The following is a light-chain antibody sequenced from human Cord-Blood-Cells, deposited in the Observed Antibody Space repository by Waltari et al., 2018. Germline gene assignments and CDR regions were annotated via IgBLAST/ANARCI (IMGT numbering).Light chain of an antibody. CDR3: QQYYSTPHS. J-gene: IGKJ2*03. V-gene: IGKV4-1*01. CDR2: WAS. Sequence: LVMTQSPDSLAVSLGARATIHCTSRQRVLYSSNNKNYLAWYQQKPGQPPKLLIYWASTRESGVPDRFSGSGSGTDFTLTISSLQAEDVAVYYCQQYYSTPHSFGQGTKLEIK. CDR1: QRVLYSSNNKNY.